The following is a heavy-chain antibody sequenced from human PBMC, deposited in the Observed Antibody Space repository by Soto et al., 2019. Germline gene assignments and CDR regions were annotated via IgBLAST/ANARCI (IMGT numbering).Heavy chain of an antibody. D-gene: IGHD2-15*01. J-gene: IGHJ4*02. CDR1: GFSLSTSGVG. CDR3: AHTPSYCSGGSCYSGFDY. V-gene: IGHV2-5*02. CDR2: IYWDDDK. Sequence: QITLKESGPTLVKPTQTLTLTCTFSGFSLSTSGVGVGWIRQPPGKALEWLALIYWDDDKRYSPSLKSRLTTTTDTSNNRVVLTMTNMDTVDTATYYCAHTPSYCSGGSCYSGFDYWGQGTLFTVSS.